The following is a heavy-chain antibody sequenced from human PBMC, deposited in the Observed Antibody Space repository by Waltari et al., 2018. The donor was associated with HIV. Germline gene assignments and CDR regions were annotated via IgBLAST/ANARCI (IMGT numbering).Heavy chain of an antibody. Sequence: QVQLQQWGAGLLKPSETLSLTCAVYGGSFTGYYWTWVRQPPGKGLAWMGEIRHIGSNNHNPSLKCRVTISLDASRNQFSLKLTSVTAADTAVFYCARCKKVAIVAAGNYNWFDPWGQGTLVTVSS. J-gene: IGHJ5*02. CDR3: ARCKKVAIVAAGNYNWFDP. CDR2: IRHIGSN. V-gene: IGHV4-34*01. CDR1: GGSFTGYY. D-gene: IGHD2-15*01.